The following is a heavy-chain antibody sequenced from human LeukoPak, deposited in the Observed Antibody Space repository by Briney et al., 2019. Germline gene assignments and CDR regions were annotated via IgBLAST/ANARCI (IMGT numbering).Heavy chain of an antibody. J-gene: IGHJ4*02. D-gene: IGHD2-21*02. CDR1: GYTFTSYY. Sequence: HWASVKVSCKASGYTFTSYYMHWVRQAPGQGLEWMGWINPNSGGTNYAQKFQGRVTMTRDTSISTAYMELSRLRSDDTAVYYCARVVGIVVVTAVGYWGQGTLVTVSS. CDR3: ARVVGIVVVTAVGY. V-gene: IGHV1-2*02. CDR2: INPNSGGT.